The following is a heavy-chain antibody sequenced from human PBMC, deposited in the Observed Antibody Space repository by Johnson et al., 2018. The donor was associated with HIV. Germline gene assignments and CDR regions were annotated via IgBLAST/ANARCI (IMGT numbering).Heavy chain of an antibody. CDR1: GFTFDDYG. J-gene: IGHJ3*02. D-gene: IGHD3-10*01. V-gene: IGHV3-20*04. Sequence: QLVESGGGVVRPGGSLSLSCAASGFTFDDYGMNWVRQVPGKGLEWVAGISWNGGTTTYADSVKGRFTISRDNAKNSLYLQMNSLRADDTALYFCAREIGWSGEIIDAFDIWGQGTIVTVSS. CDR3: AREIGWSGEIIDAFDI. CDR2: ISWNGGTT.